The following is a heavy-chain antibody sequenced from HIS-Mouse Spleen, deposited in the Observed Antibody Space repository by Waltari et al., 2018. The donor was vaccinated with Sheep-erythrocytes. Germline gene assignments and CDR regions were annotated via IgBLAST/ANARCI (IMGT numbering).Heavy chain of an antibody. CDR2: IYYSGSP. CDR1: GGSISSGGYY. V-gene: IGHV4-31*03. Sequence: QVQLQESGPGLVKPSQTLSLTCTVSGGSISSGGYYWSWVRQHPGKGLEWIGYIYYSGSPTYNPSPRSRVTVSVDTSKNQFSLKLSCVTAADTAVYYCAREGGNCTNGVCYRYFQHWGQGTLVTVSS. CDR3: AREGGNCTNGVCYRYFQH. J-gene: IGHJ1*01. D-gene: IGHD2-8*01.